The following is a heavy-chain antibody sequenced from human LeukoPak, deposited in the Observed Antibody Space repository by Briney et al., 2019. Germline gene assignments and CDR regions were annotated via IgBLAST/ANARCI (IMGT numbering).Heavy chain of an antibody. CDR3: ARSKAVVVVAASDY. V-gene: IGHV3-7*01. CDR1: GFTFSSYW. Sequence: HPGGSLRLSCAASGFTFSSYWMSWVRQAPGKGLEWVANIKQDGSEKYYVDSVKGRFTISRDNAKNSLYLQMNSLRAEDTAVYYCARSKAVVVVAASDYWGQGTLVTVS. D-gene: IGHD2-15*01. J-gene: IGHJ4*02. CDR2: IKQDGSEK.